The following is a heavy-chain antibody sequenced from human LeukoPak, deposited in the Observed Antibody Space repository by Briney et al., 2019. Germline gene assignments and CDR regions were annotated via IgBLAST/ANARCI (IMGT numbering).Heavy chain of an antibody. CDR1: GFSFSYYP. CDR2: ISYDGSNK. CDR3: ARDSRASTSGYYYGMDV. D-gene: IGHD2/OR15-2a*01. Sequence: QPGGSLRLSCAASGFSFSYYPMHWVRQAPGKGLEWVAVISYDGSNKNDADFVKGRFTISRDNSKNTLYLQMNSLRAEDTAVYYCARDSRASTSGYYYGMDVWGQGTTVTVSS. V-gene: IGHV3-30-3*01. J-gene: IGHJ6*02.